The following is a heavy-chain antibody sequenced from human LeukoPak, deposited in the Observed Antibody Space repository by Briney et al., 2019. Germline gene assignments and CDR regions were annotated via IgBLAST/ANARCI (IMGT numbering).Heavy chain of an antibody. CDR1: GYTFTSYG. Sequence: GASVKVSCKASGYTFTSYGISWVRQAPGQGLEWMGWISAYNGNTKHAQKVQGRVTMTTDTSTSTAYMELRSLRSDDTAVYYCARGFPPRRNYDSSGYYSYYFDYWGQGTLVTVSS. CDR3: ARGFPPRRNYDSSGYYSYYFDY. J-gene: IGHJ4*02. V-gene: IGHV1-18*01. CDR2: ISAYNGNT. D-gene: IGHD3-22*01.